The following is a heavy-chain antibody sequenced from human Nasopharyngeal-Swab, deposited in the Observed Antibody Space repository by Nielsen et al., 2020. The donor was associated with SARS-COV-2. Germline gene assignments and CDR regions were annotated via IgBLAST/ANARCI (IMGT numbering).Heavy chain of an antibody. V-gene: IGHV7-4-1*02. CDR2: INTNTGSP. CDR1: GYTFTNYA. Sequence: SVKVSCKASGYTFTNYAMNWVRQAPGQGLEWMGWINTNTGSPTNAQGFIGRFVFSLDTSVNTAYLQITSLKAEDTAVYYCARGIAVAGEKRFDYWGQGTLVSVSS. CDR3: ARGIAVAGEKRFDY. J-gene: IGHJ4*02. D-gene: IGHD6-19*01.